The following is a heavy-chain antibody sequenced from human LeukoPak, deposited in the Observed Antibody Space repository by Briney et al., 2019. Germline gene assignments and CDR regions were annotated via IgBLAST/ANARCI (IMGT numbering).Heavy chain of an antibody. D-gene: IGHD1-26*01. J-gene: IGHJ4*02. Sequence: ASVKVSCKVSGYSVMELSMHWVRQAPGKGLEWMGGFDPEDGETIYAQKFQGRVTMTEDTSTDTAYMELSSLRSEDTAVYYCARGGSYRFDYWGQGTLVTVSS. V-gene: IGHV1-24*01. CDR3: ARGGSYRFDY. CDR1: GYSVMELS. CDR2: FDPEDGET.